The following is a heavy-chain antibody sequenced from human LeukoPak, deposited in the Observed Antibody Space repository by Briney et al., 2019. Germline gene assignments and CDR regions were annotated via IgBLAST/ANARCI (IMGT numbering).Heavy chain of an antibody. V-gene: IGHV3-23*01. Sequence: PGGSLRLSCAASGFTFSSYAMSWVRQAPGKGLEWVSGISGSGGNTYYGDSVRGRFTISRDNSKNTVFLQMNGLRAEDTAVYYCARVKRDCSGGTCYSYDYWGQGTLVTVSS. D-gene: IGHD2-15*01. CDR1: GFTFSSYA. J-gene: IGHJ4*02. CDR2: ISGSGGNT. CDR3: ARVKRDCSGGTCYSYDY.